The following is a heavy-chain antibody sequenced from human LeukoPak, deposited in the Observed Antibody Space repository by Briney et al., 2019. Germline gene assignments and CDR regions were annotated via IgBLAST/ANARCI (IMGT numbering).Heavy chain of an antibody. D-gene: IGHD1-26*01. J-gene: IGHJ3*02. CDR3: ARERVGASRDAFDI. CDR2: INPNSGGT. CDR1: GYTFTGYY. V-gene: IGHV1-2*02. Sequence: GASVKVSCKASGYTFTGYYMHWVRQAPGQGLEWMGWINPNSGGTNYARKFQGRVTMTRDTSISTAYMELSRLRSDDTAVYYCARERVGASRDAFDIWGQGTMVTVSS.